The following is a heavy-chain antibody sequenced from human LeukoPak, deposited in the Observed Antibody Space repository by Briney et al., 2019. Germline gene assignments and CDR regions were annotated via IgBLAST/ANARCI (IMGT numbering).Heavy chain of an antibody. Sequence: ASVKVSCKASGYTFTSYDINWVRQATGQGLEWMGWMNPNSGNTGYAQKFQGRVTMTRNTSISTAYMELSSLRSEDTAVYYCARRISRYYYGSGSYYNGRVPLDYWGQGTLVTVSS. V-gene: IGHV1-8*01. CDR1: GYTFTSYD. J-gene: IGHJ4*02. CDR3: ARRISRYYYGSGSYYNGRVPLDY. CDR2: MNPNSGNT. D-gene: IGHD3-10*01.